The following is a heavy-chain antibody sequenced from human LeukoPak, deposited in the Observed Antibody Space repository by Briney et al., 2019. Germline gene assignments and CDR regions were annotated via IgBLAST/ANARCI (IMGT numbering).Heavy chain of an antibody. V-gene: IGHV3-30*02. CDR2: IRYDATKK. CDR1: GFKLSRNG. CDR3: ARDFDDVNGDYYYIPDF. J-gene: IGHJ4*02. Sequence: GSLRLSCAASGFKLSRNGMHWVRQAPGKGLEWVAFIRYDATKKFYGDSVRGRLTISRDDSKNTLYLQMNNLRQEDTAVYFCARDFDDVNGDYYYIPDFWGQGVLVTVSS. D-gene: IGHD3-22*01.